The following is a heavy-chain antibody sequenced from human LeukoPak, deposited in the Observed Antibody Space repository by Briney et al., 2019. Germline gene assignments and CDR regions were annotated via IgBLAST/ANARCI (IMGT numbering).Heavy chain of an antibody. D-gene: IGHD3-22*01. CDR3: AAYYYDSSGLDFNY. CDR2: IYYSGST. CDR1: GGSISSGGYY. Sequence: SETLSLTCTVSGGSISSGGYYWSWIRQHPGKGLEWIGYIYYSGSTYYNPSLKSRVTISVDTSRNRFSLKLSSVTAADTAVYYCAAYYYDSSGLDFNYWGQGTLVTVSS. V-gene: IGHV4-31*03. J-gene: IGHJ4*02.